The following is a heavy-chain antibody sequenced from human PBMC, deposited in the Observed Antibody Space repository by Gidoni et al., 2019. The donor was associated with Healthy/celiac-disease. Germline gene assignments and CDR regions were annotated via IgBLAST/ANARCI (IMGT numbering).Heavy chain of an antibody. CDR1: GFTFRDYY. V-gene: IGHV3-11*06. D-gene: IGHD2-15*01. J-gene: IGHJ5*02. CDR2: ISSSSSYT. Sequence: QVQLVESGGGLVKPGGSLRLSCAPSGFTFRDYYMSWIRQAPGKGLEWVSYISSSSSYTNYADSVKGRFTISRDNAKNSLYLQMNSLRAEDTAVYYCARDRNCSGGSCYEVSWFDPWGQGTLVTVSS. CDR3: ARDRNCSGGSCYEVSWFDP.